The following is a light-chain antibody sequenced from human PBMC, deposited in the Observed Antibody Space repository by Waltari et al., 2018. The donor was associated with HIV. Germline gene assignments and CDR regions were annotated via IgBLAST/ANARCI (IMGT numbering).Light chain of an antibody. CDR2: DNN. CDR3: GTWDSSLSAVV. J-gene: IGLJ2*01. Sequence: QSVLTQPPSVSAAPGQKDTISCTGSSSNIGHNYVSWYQQLPGTAPKLLIYDNNKRPSGIPDRFSGSKSGTSATLGITGLQTGDEADYYCGTWDSSLSAVVFGGGTKLTVL. V-gene: IGLV1-51*01. CDR1: SSNIGHNY.